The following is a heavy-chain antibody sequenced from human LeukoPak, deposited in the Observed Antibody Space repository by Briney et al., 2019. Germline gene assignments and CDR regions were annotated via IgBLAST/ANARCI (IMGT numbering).Heavy chain of an antibody. J-gene: IGHJ5*02. CDR3: ARGWRSSLGNWFDP. CDR1: GYTFTSYV. V-gene: IGHV1-8*01. CDR2: MNPNSGNT. D-gene: IGHD6-13*01. Sequence: GASVKVSCKASGYTFTSYVIDWVRQATGQGLEWMGWMNPNSGNTGYAQKFQGRVTMTRNTSISTAYMELSSLRSEDTAVYYCARGWRSSLGNWFDPWGQGTLVTVSS.